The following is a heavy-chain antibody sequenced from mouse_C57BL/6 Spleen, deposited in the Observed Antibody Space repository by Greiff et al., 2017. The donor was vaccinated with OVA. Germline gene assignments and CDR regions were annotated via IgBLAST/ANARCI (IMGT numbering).Heavy chain of an antibody. V-gene: IGHV1-69*01. D-gene: IGHD1-1*01. CDR2: IDPSDSYT. J-gene: IGHJ4*01. CDR3: ARFITTVVGGSAMDY. CDR1: GYTFTSYW. Sequence: QVQLQQPGAELVMPGASVKLSCKASGYTFTSYWMHWVKQRPGQGLEWIGEIDPSDSYTNYNHKFKGKSTLTVDKSSSTAYMQLSSLTSEDSAVYYCARFITTVVGGSAMDYWGQGTSVTVSS.